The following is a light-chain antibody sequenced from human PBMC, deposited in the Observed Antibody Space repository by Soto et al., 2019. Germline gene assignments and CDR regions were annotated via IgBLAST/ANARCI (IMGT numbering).Light chain of an antibody. CDR1: SSDIGDSNY. V-gene: IGLV2-14*03. CDR3: SSFRSSSTSYV. J-gene: IGLJ1*01. Sequence: SALTQPASVSGSPGQSITISCTGTSSDIGDSNYVSWYQQRPGKAPKLVIYDVSNRPSGVSNRFSGSKSANTASLTISGLQAEDEADYYCSSFRSSSTSYVFGTGTKVTVL. CDR2: DVS.